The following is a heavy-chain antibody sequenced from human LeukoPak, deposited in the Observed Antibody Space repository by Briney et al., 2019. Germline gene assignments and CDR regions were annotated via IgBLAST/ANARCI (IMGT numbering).Heavy chain of an antibody. CDR3: ARDLLVGAESSFDY. V-gene: IGHV1-2*06. Sequence: ASVKVSCKASGYTFTGYCMHWVRQAPGQGLEWMGRINPNNGGTNYAQKFQGRVAMARDTSISTAYMELSRLRSDDTAVYYCARDLLVGAESSFDYWGQGTLVTVHS. CDR1: GYTFTGYC. CDR2: INPNNGGT. D-gene: IGHD2-15*01. J-gene: IGHJ4*02.